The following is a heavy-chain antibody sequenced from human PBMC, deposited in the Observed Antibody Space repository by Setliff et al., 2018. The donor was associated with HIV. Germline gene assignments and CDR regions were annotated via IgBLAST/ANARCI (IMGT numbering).Heavy chain of an antibody. J-gene: IGHJ3*02. CDR1: GYTFTGYY. CDR2: INPNSGDT. D-gene: IGHD2-15*01. Sequence: ASVKVSCKASGYTFTGYYINWVRRAPGQGLEWMGRINPNSGDTNYTQSLQGRVTMTRDRSINTAYLELSSLKSDDTAVYYCARDKDGFDIWGQGTMVTVSS. CDR3: ARDKDGFDI. V-gene: IGHV1-2*06.